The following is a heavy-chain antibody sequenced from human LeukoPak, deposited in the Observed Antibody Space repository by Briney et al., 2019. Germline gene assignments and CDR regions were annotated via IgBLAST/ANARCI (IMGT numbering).Heavy chain of an antibody. D-gene: IGHD3-22*01. J-gene: IGHJ4*02. CDR3: ARNSNFDTHDY. V-gene: IGHV3-7*01. CDR1: GFTFSSYG. CDR2: IKEDGSAK. Sequence: GGSLRLSCAASGFTFSSYGMHWVRQAPGKGLEWVATIKEDGSAKYYVDSVRGRFSISRDNAKNSLYLQMNSLSAEDTAVYYCARNSNFDTHDYWGQGTLVTVSS.